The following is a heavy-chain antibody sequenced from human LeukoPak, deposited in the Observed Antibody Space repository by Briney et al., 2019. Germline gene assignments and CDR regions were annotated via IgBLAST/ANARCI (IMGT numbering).Heavy chain of an antibody. D-gene: IGHD6-19*01. Sequence: GEPLNISCKASESSFTSYWIGWARKMPGKGLEWMEIIYPGDSDTRYSPSFQGQVTISADKSITTAYLQWSSLKASDTAMYYCAVGTGQWLVRVWDYWGQGTLVTVSS. CDR3: AVGTGQWLVRVWDY. V-gene: IGHV5-51*01. J-gene: IGHJ4*02. CDR2: IYPGDSDT. CDR1: ESSFTSYW.